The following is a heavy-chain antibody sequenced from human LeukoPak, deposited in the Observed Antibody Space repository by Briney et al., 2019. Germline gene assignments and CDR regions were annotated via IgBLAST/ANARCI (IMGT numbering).Heavy chain of an antibody. J-gene: IGHJ3*02. CDR2: INPNSGGT. D-gene: IGHD2-2*02. CDR3: ARLPAAIIGAFDI. Sequence: ASVKVSCKASGYTFTGYYMHWVRQAPGQGLEWMGWINPNSGGTNYAQKFQGRVTMTRDTSISTAYMELSRLRSDDTAVYYCARLPAAIIGAFDIWGQGTMATVSS. CDR1: GYTFTGYY. V-gene: IGHV1-2*02.